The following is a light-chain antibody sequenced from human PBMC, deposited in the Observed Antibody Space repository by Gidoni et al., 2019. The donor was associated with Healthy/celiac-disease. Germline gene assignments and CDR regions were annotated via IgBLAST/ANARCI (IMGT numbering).Light chain of an antibody. CDR3: QQRSNWPPRLT. CDR1: QSVSSY. Sequence: IALTQSPATLSLSPGERATLSCRASQSVSSYLAWYQQKHGQAPRLLIYDASNRATGIPARFSGSGSGTDFTLTISSLEPEDFAVYYCQQRSNWPPRLTFGGGTKVEIK. J-gene: IGKJ4*01. CDR2: DAS. V-gene: IGKV3-11*01.